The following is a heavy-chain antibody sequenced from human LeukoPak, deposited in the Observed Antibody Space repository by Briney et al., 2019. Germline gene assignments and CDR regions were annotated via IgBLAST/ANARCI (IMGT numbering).Heavy chain of an antibody. Sequence: GGSLRLSCAASGFTFSSYAMHWVRQAPGKGLEWVAVISYDGSNKYYADSVKGRFTISRDNSKNTLYLQMNSLRAEDTAVYYCARDHGYYGSGSYVDYMDVWGKGTTVTVSS. CDR2: ISYDGSNK. D-gene: IGHD3-10*01. V-gene: IGHV3-30-3*01. CDR1: GFTFSSYA. J-gene: IGHJ6*03. CDR3: ARDHGYYGSGSYVDYMDV.